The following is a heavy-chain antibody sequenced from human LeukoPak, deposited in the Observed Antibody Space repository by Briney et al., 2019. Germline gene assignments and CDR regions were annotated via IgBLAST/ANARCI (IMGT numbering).Heavy chain of an antibody. D-gene: IGHD6-6*01. CDR3: ARMGGRAARSYYYYYYMDV. Sequence: ASVKVSCKASGYTFTSYAMNWVRQAPGQGLEWMGWINTNTGNPTYAQGFTGRFVFSLDTSVSTAYLQISSLKAEDTAVYYCARMGGRAARSYYYYYYMDVWGKGATVTVSS. J-gene: IGHJ6*03. V-gene: IGHV7-4-1*02. CDR1: GYTFTSYA. CDR2: INTNTGNP.